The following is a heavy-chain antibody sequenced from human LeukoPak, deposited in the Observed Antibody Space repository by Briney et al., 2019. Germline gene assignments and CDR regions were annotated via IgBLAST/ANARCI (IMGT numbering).Heavy chain of an antibody. CDR2: INHSGST. CDR3: ARVYFGMVVWGSYRYIIWFDP. J-gene: IGHJ5*02. CDR1: GGSFSGYY. V-gene: IGHV4-34*01. D-gene: IGHD3-16*02. Sequence: SETLSLTCAVYGGSFSGYYWSWIRRPPGKGLEWIGEINHSGSTNYNPSLKSRVTISVDTSKNQFSLKLSSVTAADTAVYYCARVYFGMVVWGSYRYIIWFDPWGQGTLVTVSS.